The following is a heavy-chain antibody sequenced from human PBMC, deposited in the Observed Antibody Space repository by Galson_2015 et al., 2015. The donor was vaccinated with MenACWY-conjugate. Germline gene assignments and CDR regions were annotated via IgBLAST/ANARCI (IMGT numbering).Heavy chain of an antibody. J-gene: IGHJ6*02. D-gene: IGHD3-10*01. CDR2: INSDGSST. CDR3: AARLLHSGGMDV. Sequence: SLRLSCAASGFTFSSYWMHWVRQAPGKGLVWVSRINSDGSSTSYADSVKGRFTISRDNAKNTLYLQMNSLRAEDTAVYYCAARLLHSGGMDVWAKGPRSPSP. CDR1: GFTFSSYW. V-gene: IGHV3-74*01.